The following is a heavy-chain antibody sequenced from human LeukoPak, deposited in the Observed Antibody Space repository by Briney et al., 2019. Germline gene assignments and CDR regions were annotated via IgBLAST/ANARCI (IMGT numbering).Heavy chain of an antibody. CDR2: MNPKSGNR. CDR3: AREYSSSSGTGAFDI. CDR1: GYTFTDYD. V-gene: IGHV1-8*01. Sequence: ASVMVSCKASGYTFTDYDINWVRQATGQGLEWMGWMNPKSGNRVYTLKFQGRVTMTRDTSINTAYMELSSLRSEDTAVYYCAREYSSSSGTGAFDIWGQGTMVTVSS. D-gene: IGHD6-6*01. J-gene: IGHJ3*02.